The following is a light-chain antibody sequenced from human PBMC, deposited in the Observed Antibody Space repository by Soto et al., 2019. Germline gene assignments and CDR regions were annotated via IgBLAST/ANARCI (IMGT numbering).Light chain of an antibody. V-gene: IGKV3-11*01. CDR1: QSVTTY. J-gene: IGKJ2*01. Sequence: EIVLTQSPATLSLSPGDTATLSCRASQSVTTYLAWYQQRPGQSPRLLIYDTSNRATGIPARFSGGGAVTNFTLTISGLEPEDFAVYYCQQRDRWPPVYTFGQGTKVEIK. CDR3: QQRDRWPPVYT. CDR2: DTS.